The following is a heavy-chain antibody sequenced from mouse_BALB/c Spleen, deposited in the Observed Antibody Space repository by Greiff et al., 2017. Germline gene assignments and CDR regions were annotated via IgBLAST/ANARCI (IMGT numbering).Heavy chain of an antibody. D-gene: IGHD2-10*02. CDR2: IWAGGST. J-gene: IGHJ3*01. CDR1: GFSLTSYG. CDR3: ARDEYGWFAY. V-gene: IGHV2-9*02. Sequence: QVQLKESGPGLVAPSQSLSITCTVSGFSLTSYGVHWVRQPPGKGLEWLGVIWAGGSTNYNSALMSRLSISKDNSKSQVFLKMNSLQTDDTAMYYCARDEYGWFAYWGQGTLVTVSA.